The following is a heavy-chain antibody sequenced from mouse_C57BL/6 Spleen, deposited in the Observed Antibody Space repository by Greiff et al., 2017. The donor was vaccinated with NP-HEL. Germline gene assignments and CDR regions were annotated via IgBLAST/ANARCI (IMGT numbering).Heavy chain of an antibody. J-gene: IGHJ2*01. CDR1: GYTFTDYY. D-gene: IGHD1-1*01. CDR2: LYPGSGNT. Sequence: QVQLQQSGAELVRPGASVKLSCKASGYTFTDYYINWVKQRPGQGLEWIARLYPGSGNTYYNEKFKGKATLTAEKSSSTAYMQLSSLTSEDSAVYFCARSTTVDYFDYWGQGTTLTVSS. V-gene: IGHV1-76*01. CDR3: ARSTTVDYFDY.